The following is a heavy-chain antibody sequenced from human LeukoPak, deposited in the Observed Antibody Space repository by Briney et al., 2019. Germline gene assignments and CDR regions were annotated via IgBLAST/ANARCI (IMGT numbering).Heavy chain of an antibody. Sequence: SETLSLTCAVYGGSFSGYYWSWIRQPPGKGLEWIGYIYYSGSTNYNPSLKSRVTISVDTSKNQFSLKLSSVTAADTAVYYCARVAGGYSYGYAADYWGQGTPVTVSS. CDR3: ARVAGGYSYGYAADY. CDR1: GGSFSGYY. D-gene: IGHD5-18*01. CDR2: IYYSGST. J-gene: IGHJ4*02. V-gene: IGHV4-59*01.